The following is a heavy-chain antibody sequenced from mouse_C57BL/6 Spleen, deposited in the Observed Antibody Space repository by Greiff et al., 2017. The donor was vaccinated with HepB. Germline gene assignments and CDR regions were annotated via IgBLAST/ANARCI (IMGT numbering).Heavy chain of an antibody. CDR3: ASPGEYDTTGAWFAY. D-gene: IGHD2-12*01. J-gene: IGHJ3*01. CDR1: GYTFTSYW. V-gene: IGHV1-55*01. Sequence: QVQLQQPGAELVKPGASVKMSCKASGYTFTSYWITWVKQRPGQGLEWIGDIYPGSGSTNYNEKFKSKATLTVDTSSSTANMQLSSLTSEDSAVSDCASPGEYDTTGAWFAYWGQGTLVTVSA. CDR2: IYPGSGST.